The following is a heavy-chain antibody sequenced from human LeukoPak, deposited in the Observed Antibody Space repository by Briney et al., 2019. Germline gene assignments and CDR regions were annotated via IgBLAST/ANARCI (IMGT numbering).Heavy chain of an antibody. V-gene: IGHV4-38-2*02. CDR1: GYSISSGYY. Sequence: SETLSLTCAVSGYSISSGYYWGWLRQPPGKGLEWIGSIYYSGSIYYNPSLKSRVTISVDTSKNQFSLKLSSVTAADTAIYYCARDLWGSGSYYNVPLDYWGQGTLVTVSS. D-gene: IGHD3-10*01. J-gene: IGHJ4*02. CDR2: IYYSGSI. CDR3: ARDLWGSGSYYNVPLDY.